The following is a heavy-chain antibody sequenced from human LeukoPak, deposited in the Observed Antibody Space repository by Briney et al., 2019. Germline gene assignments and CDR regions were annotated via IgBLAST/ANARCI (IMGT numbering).Heavy chain of an antibody. V-gene: IGHV3-53*01. Sequence: GGSLRLSCAASGFTVRSNYMSWVRQVPGKGLEWVSVIYSGGSTYYADSVKGRFTISRDNSKNTLYLQMNSLRPEDTAVYYCARSHMVDAFDIWGQGTMVTVSS. CDR2: IYSGGST. D-gene: IGHD3-10*01. CDR3: ARSHMVDAFDI. J-gene: IGHJ3*02. CDR1: GFTVRSNY.